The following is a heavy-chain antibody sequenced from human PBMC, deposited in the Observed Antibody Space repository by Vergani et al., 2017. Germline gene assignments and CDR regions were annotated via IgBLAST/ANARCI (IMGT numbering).Heavy chain of an antibody. J-gene: IGHJ6*02. CDR3: ARDGLTYSSGWSPNHYYYFGMDV. CDR1: GYTFTSYG. V-gene: IGHV1-18*01. D-gene: IGHD6-19*01. CDR2: INAYNGNT. Sequence: QVQLVQSGAEVKKPGASVKVSCKASGYTFTSYGISWVRQAPGQGLEWMGWINAYNGNTNYVQKLQGRVTMTTDTSTSTAYMELRSLRSDDTAVYYCARDGLTYSSGWSPNHYYYFGMDVWGQGTTVTVSS.